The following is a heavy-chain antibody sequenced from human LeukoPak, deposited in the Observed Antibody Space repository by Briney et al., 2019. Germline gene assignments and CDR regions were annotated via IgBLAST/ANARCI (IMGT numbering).Heavy chain of an antibody. D-gene: IGHD6-19*01. V-gene: IGHV4-34*01. J-gene: IGHJ4*02. CDR2: INHSGST. Sequence: PSETLSLTCAVYGGSFSGYYWSWIRQPPGKGLEWIGEINHSGSTNYNPSLKSQVTISVDTSKNQFSLKLSSVTAADTAVYYCARAEFSSGWYTFDYWGQGTLVTVSS. CDR1: GGSFSGYY. CDR3: ARAEFSSGWYTFDY.